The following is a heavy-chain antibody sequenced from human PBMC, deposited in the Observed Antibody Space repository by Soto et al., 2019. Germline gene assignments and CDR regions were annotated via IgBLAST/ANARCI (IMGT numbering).Heavy chain of an antibody. D-gene: IGHD5-12*01. CDR1: GYTFTSYG. CDR2: ISAYNGNT. Sequence: ASVKVSCRASGYTFTSYGISWVRQAPGQGLEWMGWISAYNGNTNYAQKLQGRVTMTTDTSTSTASMELRSLRSDDTAAYYCAXYRGDKRARSIVNWFDPWRQGSLETVSA. J-gene: IGHJ5*02. CDR3: AXYRGDKRARSIVNWFDP. V-gene: IGHV1-18*01.